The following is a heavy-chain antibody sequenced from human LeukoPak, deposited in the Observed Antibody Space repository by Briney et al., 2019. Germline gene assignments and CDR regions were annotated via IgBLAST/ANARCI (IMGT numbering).Heavy chain of an antibody. V-gene: IGHV1-18*04. CDR2: ISAYNGNT. CDR3: ARSRGDILSLDYYYYGMDV. D-gene: IGHD3-9*01. CDR1: GYTFTSYG. Sequence: ASVKVSCKASGYTFTSYGISWVRQAPGQGLEGMGWISAYNGNTNYAQKLQGRVTMTTDTSTSTAYMELRSLRSDDTAVYYCARSRGDILSLDYYYYGMDVWGKGTTVTVSS. J-gene: IGHJ6*04.